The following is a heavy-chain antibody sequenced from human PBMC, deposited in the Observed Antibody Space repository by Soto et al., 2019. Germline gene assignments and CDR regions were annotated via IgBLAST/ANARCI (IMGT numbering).Heavy chain of an antibody. Sequence: QVQLQESGPGLVKPSGTLSLTCAVSGGSISSSNWWSWVRQPPGKGLPWIGEIYHSGSTNYIPSLKSRVTISLDKSRNQFSLKLSSVTAADTAVYYCARRWGEGRVDYWGQGTLVTVSS. CDR2: IYHSGST. V-gene: IGHV4-4*02. J-gene: IGHJ4*02. CDR3: ARRWGEGRVDY. D-gene: IGHD3-10*01. CDR1: GGSISSSNW.